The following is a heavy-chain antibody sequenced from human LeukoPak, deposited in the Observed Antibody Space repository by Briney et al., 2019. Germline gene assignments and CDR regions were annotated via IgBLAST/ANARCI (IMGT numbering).Heavy chain of an antibody. D-gene: IGHD4/OR15-4a*01. CDR3: SSNMVE. V-gene: IGHV3-53*01. CDR1: GFTVSSNY. Sequence: GGSLRLSCTASGFTVSSNYMSWVRQAPGKGLEWVSVIYSGGNTYYADSVKGRFTISRDNSKNTLYLQMNSLKTEDTAVYYCSSNMVEWGQGTLVTVSS. CDR2: IYSGGNT. J-gene: IGHJ4*02.